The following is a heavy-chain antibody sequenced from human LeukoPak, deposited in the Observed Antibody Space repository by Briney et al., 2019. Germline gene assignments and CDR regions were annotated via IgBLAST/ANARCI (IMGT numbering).Heavy chain of an antibody. J-gene: IGHJ5*02. Sequence: SETLSLTCAVYGGSFSGYYWSWIRQPPGKGLEWIGEINHSGSTNYNPSLKSRVTISVDTSKNQFSLKLSSVTAADTAVYYCARSRQGGSWYYDFWSGYPKGHWFDPWGQGTLVTVSS. V-gene: IGHV4-34*01. D-gene: IGHD3-3*01. CDR1: GGSFSGYY. CDR2: INHSGST. CDR3: ARSRQGGSWYYDFWSGYPKGHWFDP.